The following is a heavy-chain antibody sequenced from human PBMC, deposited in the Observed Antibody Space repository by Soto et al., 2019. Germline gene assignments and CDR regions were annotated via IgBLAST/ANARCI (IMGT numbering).Heavy chain of an antibody. CDR2: IYPGDSDT. V-gene: IGHV5-51*01. CDR3: ARVAGCSGGSCYPGYYYYYMDV. D-gene: IGHD2-15*01. Sequence: GESLKISCKGSGYSFTSYWIGWVRQMPGKGLEWMGIIYPGDSDTRYSPSFQGQVTISADKSISTAYLQWSSLKASDTAMYYCARVAGCSGGSCYPGYYYYYMDVWGKGTTVTVSS. J-gene: IGHJ6*03. CDR1: GYSFTSYW.